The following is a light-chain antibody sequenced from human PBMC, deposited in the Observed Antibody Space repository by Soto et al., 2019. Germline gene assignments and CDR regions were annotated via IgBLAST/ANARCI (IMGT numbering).Light chain of an antibody. CDR2: GAS. J-gene: IGKJ2*01. CDR1: QGVGTN. Sequence: EIVMTQAPATLSVSPGEGATLSCRASQGVGTNLAWYQQKPGQAPRLLFYGASTRATGFPARFSGSGSGTEVPLPISSLQSEDFAVYYCQQYNKWPGTFGRGTKLEIK. V-gene: IGKV3-15*01. CDR3: QQYNKWPGT.